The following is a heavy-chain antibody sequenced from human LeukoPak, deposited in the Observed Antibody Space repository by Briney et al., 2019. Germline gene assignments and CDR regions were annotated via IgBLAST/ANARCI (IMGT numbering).Heavy chain of an antibody. CDR1: GFTFSTYE. CDR3: ARDRGTDWLDY. CDR2: ISSSGSTI. J-gene: IGHJ4*02. V-gene: IGHV3-48*03. D-gene: IGHD3-9*01. Sequence: PGGSLRLSCAASGFTFSTYEMNWVRQAPGQGLEWVSFISSSGSTIYYADSVKGRFTISRDNAKYSLYPQMNSLRAEDTAVYYCARDRGTDWLDYWGQGTLVTISS.